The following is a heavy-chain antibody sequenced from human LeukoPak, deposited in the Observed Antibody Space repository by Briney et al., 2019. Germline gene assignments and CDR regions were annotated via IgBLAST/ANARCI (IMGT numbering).Heavy chain of an antibody. CDR2: IGGSGEYT. J-gene: IGHJ4*02. Sequence: GGSLRLSCAASGFTFSSYAMSWVRQAPGKGLEWVSAIGGSGEYTFYADSVKGRFTTSRDNSKNTLYLQMNSLRAEDTAIYYCAKELVSRSSLSFDYWGQGTRVTVSS. V-gene: IGHV3-23*01. CDR1: GFTFSSYA. D-gene: IGHD2-2*01. CDR3: AKELVSRSSLSFDY.